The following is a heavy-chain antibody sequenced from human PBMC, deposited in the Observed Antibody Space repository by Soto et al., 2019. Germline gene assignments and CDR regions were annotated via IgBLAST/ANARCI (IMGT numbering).Heavy chain of an antibody. J-gene: IGHJ4*01. Sequence: GVSVKVSCKASGHTSTHNGISWVRRAPGQGLEWMGWININRGDVNHAPKFQGRVTLTTDTSTTTAYMELRSLRLDDTAVYFCATDDMNRGRFDYWGYGTLVTVSS. V-gene: IGHV1-18*01. CDR2: ININRGDV. CDR3: ATDDMNRGRFDY. CDR1: GHTSTHNG.